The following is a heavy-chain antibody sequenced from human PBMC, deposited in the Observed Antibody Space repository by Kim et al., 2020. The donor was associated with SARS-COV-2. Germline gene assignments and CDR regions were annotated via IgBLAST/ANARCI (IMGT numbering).Heavy chain of an antibody. CDR1: GFTFSSYA. D-gene: IGHD3-22*01. CDR2: ISYDGSNK. J-gene: IGHJ6*03. Sequence: GGSLRLSCAASGFTFSSYAMHWVRQAPGKGLEWVAVISYDGSNKYYADSVKGRFTISRDNSKNTLYLQMNSLRAEDTAVYYCARDTYYYDSSGYYYPHY. V-gene: IGHV3-30*04. CDR3: ARDTYYYDSSGYYYPHY.